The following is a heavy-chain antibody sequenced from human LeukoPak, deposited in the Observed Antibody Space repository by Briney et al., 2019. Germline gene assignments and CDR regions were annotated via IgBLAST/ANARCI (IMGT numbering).Heavy chain of an antibody. CDR3: ATRGYFGPEPFDY. CDR2: IYYSGST. CDR1: GGSISSSSYY. J-gene: IGHJ4*02. D-gene: IGHD1-14*01. Sequence: PSETLSLTCTVSGGSISSSSYYWGWIRQPPGKGLEWIGSIYYSGSTYYNPSLKSRVTISVDTSKNQFSLKLSSVTAADTAVYYCATRGYFGPEPFDYWGQGTLVTVSS. V-gene: IGHV4-39*01.